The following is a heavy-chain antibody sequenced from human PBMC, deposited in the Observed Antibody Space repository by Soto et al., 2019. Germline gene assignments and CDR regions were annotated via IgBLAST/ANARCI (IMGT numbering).Heavy chain of an antibody. CDR2: IDPSDSYT. CDR1: GYSFTSYW. Sequence: PGESLKISCKGSGYSFTSYWISWVRQMPGKGLEWMGRIDPSDSYTNYSPSFQGHVTISADKSISTAYLQWSSLKASDTAMYYCARLSEGGSGGSCYSPTTLYYYYGMDVWGQGTAVTVSS. V-gene: IGHV5-10-1*01. D-gene: IGHD2-15*01. CDR3: ARLSEGGSGGSCYSPTTLYYYYGMDV. J-gene: IGHJ6*02.